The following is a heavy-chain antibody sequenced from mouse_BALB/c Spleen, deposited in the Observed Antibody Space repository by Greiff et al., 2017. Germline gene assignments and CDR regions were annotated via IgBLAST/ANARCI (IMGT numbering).Heavy chain of an antibody. CDR3: ARGLGPNYFDY. Sequence: VQLQQSGAELVRPGTSVKVSCKASGYAFTNYLIEWVKQRPGQGLEWIGVINPGSGGTNYNEKFKGKATLTADKSSSTAYMQLSSLTSDDSAVYFCARGLGPNYFDYWGQGTTLTVSS. CDR2: INPGSGGT. D-gene: IGHD3-3*01. V-gene: IGHV1-54*03. J-gene: IGHJ2*01. CDR1: GYAFTNYL.